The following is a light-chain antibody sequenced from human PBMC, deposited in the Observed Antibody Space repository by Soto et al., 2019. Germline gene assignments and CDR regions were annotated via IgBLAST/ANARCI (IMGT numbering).Light chain of an antibody. CDR1: SGHSSYI. V-gene: IGLV4-60*03. CDR3: ETWESNTRV. J-gene: IGLJ3*02. CDR2: LEGSGSY. Sequence: QLVLTQSSSAAASLGSSGTLTCTLSSGHSSYIIAWHQQQPGKAPRYLMKLEGSGSYNKGSGVPDRFSGSRSGGDRYLTISNLHSEDEADYYCETWESNTRVFGGGTKLTVL.